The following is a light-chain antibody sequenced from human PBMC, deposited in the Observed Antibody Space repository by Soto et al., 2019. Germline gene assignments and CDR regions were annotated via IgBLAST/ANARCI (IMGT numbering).Light chain of an antibody. J-gene: IGKJ1*01. CDR1: QSVNSN. CDR3: QQFHHWPRT. Sequence: EIVMTQSPVTLSVSPGERATLSCRASQSVNSNLAWYQQKPGQAPRLLIYDASTRATGIPARFSGSGSGTQCTLTISSLQSEDFAVYYCQQFHHWPRTFGQGTTVE. CDR2: DAS. V-gene: IGKV3-15*01.